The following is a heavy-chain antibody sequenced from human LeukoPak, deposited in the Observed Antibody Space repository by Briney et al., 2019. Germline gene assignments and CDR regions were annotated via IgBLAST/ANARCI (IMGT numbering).Heavy chain of an antibody. D-gene: IGHD3-22*01. J-gene: IGHJ4*02. CDR2: ISGSGGST. V-gene: IGHV3-23*01. CDR3: AKDLAVTMIVVGLFDY. Sequence: PGASLRLSCGASGFTFSSYAMGWGRQGPGKGLGWVSAISGSGGSTYYAESVKGRFTISRDNSKNTLYVQMNSLRAEDTAVYYCAKDLAVTMIVVGLFDYWGQGTLVSVSS. CDR1: GFTFSSYA.